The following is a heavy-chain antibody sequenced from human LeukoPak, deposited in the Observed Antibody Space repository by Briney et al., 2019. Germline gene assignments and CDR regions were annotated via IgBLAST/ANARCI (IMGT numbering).Heavy chain of an antibody. CDR1: GGSISSGDYY. CDR2: IYYSGGT. CDR3: ARAVVVVAATNWFDP. V-gene: IGHV4-30-4*01. Sequence: SQTLSLTCTVSGGSISSGDYYWGWIRQPPGKGLEWIGYIYYSGGTYYNPSLKSRVTISVDTSKNQFSLKLSSVTAADTAVYYCARAVVVVAATNWFDPWGQGTLVTVSS. J-gene: IGHJ5*02. D-gene: IGHD2-15*01.